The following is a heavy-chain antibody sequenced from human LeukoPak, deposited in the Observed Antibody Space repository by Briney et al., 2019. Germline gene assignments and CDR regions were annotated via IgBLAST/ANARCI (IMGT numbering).Heavy chain of an antibody. J-gene: IGHJ3*02. CDR3: ARRTRIAAAGFDAFDI. CDR1: GGSISGYY. V-gene: IGHV4-59*08. D-gene: IGHD6-13*01. CDR2: IYYSGST. Sequence: SETLSLTCTVSGGSISGYYWSWIRQPPGKGLEYIGYIYYSGSTNYNPSLKSRVTISVDTSKNQFSLKLSSVTAADTAVYYCARRTRIAAAGFDAFDIWGQGTMVTVSS.